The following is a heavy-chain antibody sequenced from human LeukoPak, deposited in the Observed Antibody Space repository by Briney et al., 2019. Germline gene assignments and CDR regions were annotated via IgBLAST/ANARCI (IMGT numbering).Heavy chain of an antibody. CDR2: VFYSWST. J-gene: IGHJ4*02. V-gene: IGHV4-59*08. CDR3: ARHGSGWRFDY. CDR1: GGSISSAY. D-gene: IGHD6-19*01. Sequence: SETLSLTCTVSGGSISSAYWTWIRQPPGKGLEWIASVFYSWSTDYNPSLKSRVTMSVDTSKNQFSLRLSSVTAADTAVYYCARHGSGWRFDYWGQGTLVTVSS.